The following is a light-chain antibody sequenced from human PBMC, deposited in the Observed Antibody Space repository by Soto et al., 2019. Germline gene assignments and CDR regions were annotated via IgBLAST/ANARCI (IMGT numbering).Light chain of an antibody. J-gene: IGKJ1*01. V-gene: IGKV1-5*03. CDR2: KAS. CDR1: QSISSW. Sequence: DIQMTQSPSSLSASVGDRVTITCRASQSISSWLAWYQQKPGKAPKLLIYKASTIESGIPSRFSGSGSGTEFTLTISSLQTDDFATYYCQQYNSYLWTFGQGTKVEIK. CDR3: QQYNSYLWT.